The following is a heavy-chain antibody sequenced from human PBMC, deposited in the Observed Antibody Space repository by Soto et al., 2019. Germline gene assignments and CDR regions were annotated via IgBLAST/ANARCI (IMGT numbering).Heavy chain of an antibody. CDR1: GYTFTSYY. V-gene: IGHV1-46*01. CDR3: ASLKGATLIGPYYYYMDV. D-gene: IGHD3-16*01. CDR2: INPSGGST. Sequence: GASVKVSCKASGYTFTSYYMHWVRQAPGQGLEWMGIINPSGGSTSYAQKFQGRVTMTRDTSTSTVYMELSSLRSEDTAVYYCASLKGATLIGPYYYYMDVWGKGTTVTVSS. J-gene: IGHJ6*03.